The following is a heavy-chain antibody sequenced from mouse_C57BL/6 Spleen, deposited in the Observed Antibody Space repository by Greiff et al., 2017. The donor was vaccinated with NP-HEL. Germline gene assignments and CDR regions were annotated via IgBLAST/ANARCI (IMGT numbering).Heavy chain of an antibody. J-gene: IGHJ3*01. Sequence: EVKLMESGGGLVQPGGSLKLSCAASGFTFSDYYMYWVRQTPEKRLEWVAYISNGGGSTYYPDTVKGRFTISRDNAKNTLYLQMSRLKSEDTAMYYCARREDYDGAWFAYWGQGTLVTVSA. V-gene: IGHV5-12*01. CDR2: ISNGGGST. CDR1: GFTFSDYY. D-gene: IGHD2-4*01. CDR3: ARREDYDGAWFAY.